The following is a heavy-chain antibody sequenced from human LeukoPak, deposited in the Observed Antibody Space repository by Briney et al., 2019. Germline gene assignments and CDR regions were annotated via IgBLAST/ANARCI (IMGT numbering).Heavy chain of an antibody. D-gene: IGHD3-3*01. Sequence: GGSLRLSCAASGLTFSSYSMNWVRQAPGKGLEWVSSISSSSSYIYYADSVKGRFTISRDNAKNSLYLQMNSLRAEDTAVYYCARAARDDFWSGHDYWGQGTLVTVSS. CDR1: GLTFSSYS. CDR3: ARAARDDFWSGHDY. J-gene: IGHJ4*02. CDR2: ISSSSSYI. V-gene: IGHV3-21*01.